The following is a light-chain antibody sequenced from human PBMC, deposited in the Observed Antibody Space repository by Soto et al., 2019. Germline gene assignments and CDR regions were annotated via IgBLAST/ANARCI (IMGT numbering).Light chain of an antibody. V-gene: IGKV1-27*01. CDR2: SAS. CDR3: QKYNSGPLT. Sequence: DVQVTQSPSSRSASVGDRVTITCRASQGISSFLAWYQQIPGKVPKLLIYSASTLQSGVPSRFSGSGSGTDFTLTISSLQPEDVAIYYCQKYNSGPLTFGGGTKVDIK. CDR1: QGISSF. J-gene: IGKJ4*01.